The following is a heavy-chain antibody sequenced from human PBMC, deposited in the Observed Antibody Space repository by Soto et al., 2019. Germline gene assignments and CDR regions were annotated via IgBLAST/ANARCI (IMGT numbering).Heavy chain of an antibody. CDR3: PKHLWFGEFEY. V-gene: IGHV3-23*01. CDR1: GFTFSSYA. J-gene: IGHJ4*02. D-gene: IGHD3-10*01. Sequence: EVQLLESGGGLVQPGGSLRLSCAASGFTFSSYAMSWIRQAPGKGLEWVSAISGSGGSTYYADSVKGRFTISRDNSKNTLYLQMNSLRAEDTAVYYCPKHLWFGEFEYWGQGTLVTVSS. CDR2: ISGSGGST.